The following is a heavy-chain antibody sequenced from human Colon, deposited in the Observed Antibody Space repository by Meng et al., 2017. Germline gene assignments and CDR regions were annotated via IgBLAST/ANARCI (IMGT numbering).Heavy chain of an antibody. Sequence: ASVKVSCKASGYTFTNYYMHWVRQAPGQGLEWMGIINTSVGYTSHAQKFQGRVTMTREKYTSTVHMEVSSRRSAETAVYYCARAARVLGGFDYWGQGTLVTVSS. CDR3: ARAARVLGGFDY. V-gene: IGHV1-46*01. J-gene: IGHJ4*02. D-gene: IGHD3-16*01. CDR1: GYTFTNYY. CDR2: INTSVGYT.